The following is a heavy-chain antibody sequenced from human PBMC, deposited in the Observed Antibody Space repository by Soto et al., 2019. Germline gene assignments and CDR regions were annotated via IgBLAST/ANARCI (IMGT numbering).Heavy chain of an antibody. J-gene: IGHJ4*02. CDR2: IIPIFGTA. Sequence: SVKVSCKASGGTFSSYAISWVRQAPGQGLEWMGGIIPIFGTANYAQKFQGRVTITADESTSTAYMELSSLRSEDTAVYYCARSPAAWFFDGRGRDEYYFDYWSQGTLVTVSS. CDR1: GGTFSSYA. V-gene: IGHV1-69*13. D-gene: IGHD6-13*01. CDR3: ARSPAAWFFDGRGRDEYYFDY.